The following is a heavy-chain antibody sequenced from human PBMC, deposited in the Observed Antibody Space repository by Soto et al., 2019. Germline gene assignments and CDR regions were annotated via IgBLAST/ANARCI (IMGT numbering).Heavy chain of an antibody. Sequence: EVQLAESGGGLVQWGGSLRLSCEASGFTFSTYWMHWVRQAPGKGLVWVSRINSDGSSTNYADSVKGRFTISRDNAKNTLYLQMNSLRAEDTAVYYCARGGGTYGSYYYAMDVWGQGTTVTVSS. V-gene: IGHV3-74*01. J-gene: IGHJ6*02. CDR3: ARGGGTYGSYYYAMDV. CDR2: INSDGSST. CDR1: GFTFSTYW. D-gene: IGHD3-10*01.